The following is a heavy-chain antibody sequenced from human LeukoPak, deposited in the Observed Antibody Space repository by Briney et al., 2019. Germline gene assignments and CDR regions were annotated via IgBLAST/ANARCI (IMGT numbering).Heavy chain of an antibody. CDR2: ISSSSSYI. CDR1: GFTFSSYS. J-gene: IGHJ3*02. D-gene: IGHD1-26*01. CDR3: ARTRWQVGVTNHDAFDI. Sequence: PGGSLRLSCAASGFTFSSYSMNWVRQAPGKGLEWVSSISSSSSYIYYADSVKGRFTISRDNAKNSLYLQMNSLRAEDTAVYYCARTRWQVGVTNHDAFDIWGQGTMVTVSS. V-gene: IGHV3-21*01.